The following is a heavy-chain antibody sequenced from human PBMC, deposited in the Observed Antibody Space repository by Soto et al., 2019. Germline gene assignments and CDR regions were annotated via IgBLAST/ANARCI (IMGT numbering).Heavy chain of an antibody. V-gene: IGHV4-31*03. J-gene: IGHJ4*02. D-gene: IGHD1-26*01. CDR3: ARGWAGNGKLDS. CDR1: GGSISSSGYY. Sequence: PSETLSLTCTVSGGSISSSGYYWSWVRQHPGKGLEWIGYIYYSGRTYYNSSLKSRLSISVDTSKNQFSMKLSSVTAADTAVYYCARGWAGNGKLDSWGQGTLVTVSS. CDR2: IYYSGRT.